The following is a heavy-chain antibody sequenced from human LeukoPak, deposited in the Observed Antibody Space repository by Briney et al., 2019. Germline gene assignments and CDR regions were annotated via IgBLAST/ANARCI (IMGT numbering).Heavy chain of an antibody. CDR3: PRHNSAAAGTSSWFDP. J-gene: IGHJ5*02. CDR1: GYSFTSYW. D-gene: IGHD6-13*01. CDR2: IYPGDSDT. Sequence: RGESLKISCKGSGYSFTSYWIGWVRQMPGKGLEWMGIIYPGDSDTRYSPSFQGQVTISADKSISTAYLQWSSPKASDTAMYYCPRHNSAAAGTSSWFDPWGQGTLVTVSS. V-gene: IGHV5-51*01.